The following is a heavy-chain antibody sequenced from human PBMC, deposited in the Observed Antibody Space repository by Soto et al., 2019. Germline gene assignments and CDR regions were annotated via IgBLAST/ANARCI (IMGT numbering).Heavy chain of an antibody. CDR1: GFTFSSYG. CDR2: IWYDGSNK. J-gene: IGHJ4*02. V-gene: IGHV3-33*01. CDR3: ARDSDGKRWLQFDYFDY. D-gene: IGHD5-12*01. Sequence: QVQLVESGGGVVQPGRSLRLSCAASGFTFSSYGMHWVRQAPGKGLEWVAVIWYDGSNKYYADSVKGRFTISRDNSKNTLYLQMNSLRAEDTAVYYCARDSDGKRWLQFDYFDYWGQGTLVTVSS.